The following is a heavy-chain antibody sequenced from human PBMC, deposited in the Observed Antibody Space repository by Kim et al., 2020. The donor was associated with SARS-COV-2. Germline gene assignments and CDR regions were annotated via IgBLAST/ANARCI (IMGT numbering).Heavy chain of an antibody. CDR2: IVVGSGNT. Sequence: SVKVSCKASGFTFTSSAVQWVRQARGQRLEWIGWIVVGSGNTNYAQKFQERVTITRDMSTSTAYMELSSLRSEDTAVYYCAAAANSYYYYGMDVWGQGTTVTVSS. J-gene: IGHJ6*02. V-gene: IGHV1-58*01. CDR3: AAAANSYYYYGMDV. CDR1: GFTFTSSA.